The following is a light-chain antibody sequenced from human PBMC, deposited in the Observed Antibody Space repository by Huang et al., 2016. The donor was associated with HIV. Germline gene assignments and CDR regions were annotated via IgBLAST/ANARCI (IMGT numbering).Light chain of an antibody. CDR2: AAS. Sequence: DIQMTQSPSSLSAFIGDRVTITCRASQTISSHLNWYQQKPGKAPKLLMYAASTLQSGVPSRFSGSGSGTDFTLTISSLQAEDFATYYCQRSYITPITFGGGTKVEIK. V-gene: IGKV1-39*01. CDR3: QRSYITPIT. CDR1: QTISSH. J-gene: IGKJ4*01.